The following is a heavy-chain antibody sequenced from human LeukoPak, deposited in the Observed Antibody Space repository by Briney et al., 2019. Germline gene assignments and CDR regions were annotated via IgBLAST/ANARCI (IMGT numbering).Heavy chain of an antibody. CDR3: ARPKPYYYYYYGMDV. J-gene: IGHJ6*02. V-gene: IGHV1-69*01. CDR2: IIPIFGTA. CDR1: GGTFSSYA. Sequence: SVKVSCKASGGTFSSYAISWVRQAPGQGLEWMGGIIPIFGTANYAQKFQGRVTITADESTSTAYMELSSLRSEDTAEYYCARPKPYYYYYYGMDVWGQGTTVTVSS.